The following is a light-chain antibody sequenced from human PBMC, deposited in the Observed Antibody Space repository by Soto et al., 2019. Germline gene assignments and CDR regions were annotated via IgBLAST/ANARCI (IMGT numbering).Light chain of an antibody. CDR1: SSDIGGYNY. J-gene: IGLJ1*01. CDR2: EVS. CDR3: SSYTTRSTRV. Sequence: QSALTQPASVSGSPGQSITISCTGTSSDIGGYNYVSWYQQHPAKAPKLMIFEVSNRPSGVSDRFSGSKSGNTASLTISGLQAEAEADYYCSSYTTRSTRVFGTGTKLTVL. V-gene: IGLV2-14*01.